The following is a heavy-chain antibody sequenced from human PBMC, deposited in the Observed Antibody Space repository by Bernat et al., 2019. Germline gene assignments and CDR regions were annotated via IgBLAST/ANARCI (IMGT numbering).Heavy chain of an antibody. V-gene: IGHV1-18*01. D-gene: IGHD3-10*01. CDR1: GYTFTNYG. Sequence: QVQLVQSGAEVKKPGASVKVSCKASGYTFTNYGISWVRQAPGQGLEWMGWISAYNDNTNYARKLQGRVTMTTDTSTSPAYMELRSLGSDDPAVYYCARDLSGSYYKRYNWFDPWGQGTLVTVSS. CDR3: ARDLSGSYYKRYNWFDP. CDR2: ISAYNDNT. J-gene: IGHJ5*02.